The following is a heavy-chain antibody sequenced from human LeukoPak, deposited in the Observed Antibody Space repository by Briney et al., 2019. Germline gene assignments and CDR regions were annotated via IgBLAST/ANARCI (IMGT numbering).Heavy chain of an antibody. Sequence: ASVKVSCKASGYTFTSYYMHWVRQAPGQGLEWMGIINPSGGSTSYAQKFQGRVTMTRDTSTSTVYMELSSLRSEDTAVYYCARDERVAATLPPYYFAYWGQGTLVTVSS. V-gene: IGHV1-46*01. CDR3: ARDERVAATLPPYYFAY. CDR2: INPSGGST. CDR1: GYTFTSYY. D-gene: IGHD2-15*01. J-gene: IGHJ4*02.